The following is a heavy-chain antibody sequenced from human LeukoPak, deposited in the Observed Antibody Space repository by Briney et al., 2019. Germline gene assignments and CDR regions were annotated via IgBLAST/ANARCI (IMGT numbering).Heavy chain of an antibody. CDR3: AKERIRFQFFFDY. V-gene: IGHV3-30*02. D-gene: IGHD3-3*02. J-gene: IGHJ4*02. CDR2: IHYDGSNK. Sequence: PGGSLRPSCAASGFTFSSYGMHWVRQAPGKGLEWVAFIHYDGSNKYYADSVKGRFTISRDNSRNRLYLQMNSLRSEDTAIYYCAKERIRFQFFFDYWGQGTPVTVSS. CDR1: GFTFSSYG.